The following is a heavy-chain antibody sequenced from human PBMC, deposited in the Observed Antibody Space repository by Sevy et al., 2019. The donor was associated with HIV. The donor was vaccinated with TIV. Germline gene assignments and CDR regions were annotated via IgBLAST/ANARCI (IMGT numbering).Heavy chain of an antibody. J-gene: IGHJ5*01. CDR2: IWYDGRTE. CDR1: GFTFSSYG. Sequence: GGSLRLSCAASGFTFSSYGMHWVRQAPGKGLEWVAAIWYDGRTERYADSVQGRFTISRDNSKKTLHLQMNSLRAEDTALYYCARDAARVIVPTAGFDSWGQGTLVTVSS. D-gene: IGHD1-1*01. V-gene: IGHV3-33*01. CDR3: ARDAARVIVPTAGFDS.